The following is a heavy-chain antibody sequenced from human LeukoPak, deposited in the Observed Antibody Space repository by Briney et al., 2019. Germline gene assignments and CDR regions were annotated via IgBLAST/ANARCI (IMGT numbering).Heavy chain of an antibody. Sequence: SETLSLTCTVSGGSISSHYWGWIRQPPGKGLEWIGYIYYSGSTNYNPSLKSRVTISVDTSKNQFSLKLSSVTAADTAVYYCARHLHIQNDMDVWGQGTTVTVSS. J-gene: IGHJ6*02. CDR2: IYYSGST. CDR1: GGSISSHY. D-gene: IGHD5-18*01. V-gene: IGHV4-59*08. CDR3: ARHLHIQNDMDV.